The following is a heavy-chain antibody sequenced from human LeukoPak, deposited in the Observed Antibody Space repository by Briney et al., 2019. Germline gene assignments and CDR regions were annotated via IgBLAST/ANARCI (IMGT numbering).Heavy chain of an antibody. V-gene: IGHV1-18*04. CDR3: ARVGAVAGMRGYFDY. CDR2: ISAYNGNT. D-gene: IGHD6-19*01. J-gene: IGHJ4*02. CDR1: GYTFTSYG. Sequence: ASVKVSCKASGYTFTSYGISWVRQAPGQGLEWMGWISAYNGNTNYAQKLQGRVTMTTDTSTSTAYMELRGLRSDDTAVYYCARVGAVAGMRGYFDYWGQGTLVTVSS.